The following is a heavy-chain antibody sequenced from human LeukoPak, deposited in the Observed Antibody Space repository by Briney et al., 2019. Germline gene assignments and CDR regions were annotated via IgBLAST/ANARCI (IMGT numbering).Heavy chain of an antibody. CDR3: ARRDIVVFLAATDAFDI. CDR1: GGSISSASYY. J-gene: IGHJ3*02. D-gene: IGHD2-15*01. V-gene: IGHV4-39*01. CDR2: IYYIGST. Sequence: SQTLSLTCTVSGGSISSASYYWSWIRQPAGKWLEWIGSIYYIGSTYYNPSLKSRVTISVDTSKNQFSLKLRSATAADTAVSYCARRDIVVFLAATDAFDIWGQGTMVTVSS.